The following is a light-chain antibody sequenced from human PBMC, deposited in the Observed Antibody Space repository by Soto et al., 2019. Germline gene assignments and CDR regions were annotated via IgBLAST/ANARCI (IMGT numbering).Light chain of an antibody. V-gene: IGLV1-47*02. CDR3: ATWDDDVSGVV. CDR1: SSNIGRNY. CDR2: SHN. Sequence: QSVLPQTPSVSGTPGQTVTISCSGSSSNIGRNYVYWYQQLPGAAPKLLMYSHNIRPSGVPDRFSASTSGTSASLVISGLRSEDEAGYHCATWDDDVSGVVFGGGTKLTVL. J-gene: IGLJ2*01.